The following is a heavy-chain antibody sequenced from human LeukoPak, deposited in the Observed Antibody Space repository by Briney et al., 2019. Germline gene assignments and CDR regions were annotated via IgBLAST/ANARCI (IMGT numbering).Heavy chain of an antibody. CDR3: AKVLSRRIISAPYYFDY. V-gene: IGHV3-23*01. J-gene: IGHJ4*02. CDR2: ISGSGGST. Sequence: GGPLRLSCAASGFTFSSFAMSWVRQAPGKGLEWVSGISGSGGSTYYADSVKGRFTISRDNSKSTLYLQMNSLRAEDTAVYYCAKVLSRRIISAPYYFDYWGQGTLVTVSS. D-gene: IGHD2/OR15-2a*01. CDR1: GFTFSSFA.